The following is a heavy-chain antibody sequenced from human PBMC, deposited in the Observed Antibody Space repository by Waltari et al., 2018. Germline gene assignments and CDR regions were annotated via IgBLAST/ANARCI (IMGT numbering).Heavy chain of an antibody. CDR1: GLPFSPSW. V-gene: IGHV3-7*01. CDR3: ARNSGYNPGILNY. Sequence: EVQLVESGGGLVQPGGSLRLSCSASGLPFSPSWISWVRQAPGTGLEWVANIKQDGSEKYYVDSVKGRFTISRDNAKNSLYLQMNSLGAEDTAVYYCARNSGYNPGILNYWGQGTLVTVSS. D-gene: IGHD5-12*01. CDR2: IKQDGSEK. J-gene: IGHJ4*02.